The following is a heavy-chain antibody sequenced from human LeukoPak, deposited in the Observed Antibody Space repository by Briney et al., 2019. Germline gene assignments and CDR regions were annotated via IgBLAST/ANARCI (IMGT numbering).Heavy chain of an antibody. Sequence: SETLSLTCTVSVGSISSSSYYWGWIRQPPGEGLEWIGYVDHTGSTKFNPSLNGRVSISRDTTNNFFSLRLRSVTAADTAVYFCARGRVSSSTWYSTYYYFFYMDFWGKGTTVTVSS. CDR2: VDHTGST. D-gene: IGHD4-11*01. CDR1: VGSISSSSYY. J-gene: IGHJ6*03. V-gene: IGHV4-61*03. CDR3: ARGRVSSSTWYSTYYYFFYMDF.